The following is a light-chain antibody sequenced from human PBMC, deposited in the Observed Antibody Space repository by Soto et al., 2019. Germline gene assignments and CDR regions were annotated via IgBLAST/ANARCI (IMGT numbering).Light chain of an antibody. J-gene: IGKJ2*01. CDR3: QQRSNWPPPYT. V-gene: IGKV3-11*01. CDR1: QSVSSY. Sequence: EIVLTQSPATLSLSPGERATLSCRASQSVSSYLAWYQQKPGQAPRLLIYNASNRATGIPARFSGRGSGTDFTLTISSLEPEDFAVYYCQQRSNWPPPYTFGQGTKLEIK. CDR2: NAS.